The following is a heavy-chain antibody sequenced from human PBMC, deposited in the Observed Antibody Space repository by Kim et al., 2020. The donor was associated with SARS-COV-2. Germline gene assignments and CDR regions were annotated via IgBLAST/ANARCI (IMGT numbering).Heavy chain of an antibody. J-gene: IGHJ5*02. CDR2: IYYSGST. D-gene: IGHD2-2*01. V-gene: IGHV4-31*03. CDR1: GGSISSGGYY. Sequence: SETLSLTCTVSGGSISSGGYYWSWSRQHPGKGLEWIGYIYYSGSTYYNPSLKSRVTISVDTSKNQFSLKLSSVTAADTAVYYCARALRYCSSTSCQNNWFDPWGQGALVTVSS. CDR3: ARALRYCSSTSCQNNWFDP.